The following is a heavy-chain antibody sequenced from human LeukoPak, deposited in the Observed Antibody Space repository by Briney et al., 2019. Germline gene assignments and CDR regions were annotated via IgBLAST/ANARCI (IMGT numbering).Heavy chain of an antibody. V-gene: IGHV4-31*03. CDR1: GGSISSGGYY. J-gene: IGHJ4*02. CDR2: IHYSGST. CDR3: ARDEGYYFDY. Sequence: PSQTLSLTCTVSGGSISSGGYYWSWTRQHPGKGLEWIGYIHYSGSTYYNPSLKSRVTMSVDTSKSQFSLKLSSVTAADTAVYYCARDEGYYFDYWGQGTLVTVSS.